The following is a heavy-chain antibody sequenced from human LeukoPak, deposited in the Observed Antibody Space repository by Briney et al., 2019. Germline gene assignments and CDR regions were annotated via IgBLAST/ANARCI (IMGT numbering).Heavy chain of an antibody. CDR1: GVSISRYY. J-gene: IGHJ6*03. Sequence: SETLSLTCTVSGVSISRYYWSWIRQPAGGGLEWIGRIYTSGSTNYNPSLKSRVTMSVDTSKNQFSLKLSSVTAADTAVYYCARGDIVVVPAAPRRYYYMDVWGKGTTVSVSS. V-gene: IGHV4-4*07. D-gene: IGHD2-2*01. CDR2: IYTSGST. CDR3: ARGDIVVVPAAPRRYYYMDV.